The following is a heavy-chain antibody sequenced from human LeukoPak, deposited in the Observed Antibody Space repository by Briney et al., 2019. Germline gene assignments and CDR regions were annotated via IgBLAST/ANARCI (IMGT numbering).Heavy chain of an antibody. Sequence: GGSLRLSCAASGFRFSDYGMSWVRQAPGKGLEWVSDISGSGTSYADSVKGRFTISRDNSKNRLDLQMNSLRAEDTAVYYCAKGHRDVDYWGQGTLVTVSS. J-gene: IGHJ4*02. V-gene: IGHV3-23*01. CDR3: AKGHRDVDY. CDR1: GFRFSDYG. CDR2: ISGSGT.